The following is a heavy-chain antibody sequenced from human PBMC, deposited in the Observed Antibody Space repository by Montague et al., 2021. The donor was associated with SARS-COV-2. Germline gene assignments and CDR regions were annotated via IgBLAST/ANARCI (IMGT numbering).Heavy chain of an antibody. D-gene: IGHD3-16*01. J-gene: IGHJ5*02. CDR3: VRPGGWESPWFDR. V-gene: IGHV4-39*01. CDR2: VYYNGNT. CDR1: GGSLFSRSYY. Sequence: SETLSLTCTVSGGSLFSRSYYWGWIRQPPGKGLEWIGGVYYNGNTNYNPSLKSRVTISLDTSEKQISLNLDSVTAADTAVYYCVRPGGWESPWFDRRGQGTLVTVS.